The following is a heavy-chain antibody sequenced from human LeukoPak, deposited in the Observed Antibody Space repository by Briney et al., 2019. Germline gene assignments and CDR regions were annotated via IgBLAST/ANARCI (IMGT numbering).Heavy chain of an antibody. CDR2: ISYDGSNK. CDR1: GFTFSSYG. Sequence: GGSLRLSCAASGFTFSSYGMHWVRQAPGKGLEWVAVISYDGSNKYYADSVKGRFTISRDNSKNTLYLQMNSLRAEDTAVYYCAKVDSGIYWGQGTLVTVSS. J-gene: IGHJ4*02. D-gene: IGHD1-26*01. V-gene: IGHV3-30*18. CDR3: AKVDSGIY.